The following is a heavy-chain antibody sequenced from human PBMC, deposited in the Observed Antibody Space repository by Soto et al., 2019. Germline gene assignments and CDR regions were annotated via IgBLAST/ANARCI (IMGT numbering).Heavy chain of an antibody. CDR2: ISYDGSNK. D-gene: IGHD3-3*01. CDR1: GFTFSSCA. Sequence: QVQLVESGGGVVQPGRSLRLSCAASGFTFSSCAMHWVRQAPGKGLEWVALISYDGSNKYYADSVKGRFTISRDNSKNPLYLQMNILRAEDTAVYYCARDKRDLRVLEWSYYFDYWGQGTLVTVSS. V-gene: IGHV3-30-3*01. CDR3: ARDKRDLRVLEWSYYFDY. J-gene: IGHJ4*02.